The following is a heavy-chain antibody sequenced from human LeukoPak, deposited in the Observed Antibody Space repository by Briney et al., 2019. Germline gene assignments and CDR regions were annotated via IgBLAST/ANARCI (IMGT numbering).Heavy chain of an antibody. D-gene: IGHD3-10*01. V-gene: IGHV3-30*02. CDR3: AKDAQSYGFKNWFDP. CDR2: IRYDGSNK. CDR1: GFTFSSYG. J-gene: IGHJ5*02. Sequence: PGGSLRLSCAASGFTFSSYGMHWVRQAPGKGLEWVAFIRYDGSNKYYADSVKGRFTISRDNSKNTLYLQMNSLRAEDTAVYYCAKDAQSYGFKNWFDPWGQGTLVTVSS.